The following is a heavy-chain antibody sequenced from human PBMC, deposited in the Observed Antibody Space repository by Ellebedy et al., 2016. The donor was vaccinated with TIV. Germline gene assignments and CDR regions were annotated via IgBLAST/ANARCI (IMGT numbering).Heavy chain of an antibody. CDR1: GFTFSYYS. CDR2: ISHDGSNK. V-gene: IGHV3-30-3*01. Sequence: GESLKISXAASGFTFSYYSMHWVRRAPGKGLEWVAVISHDGSNKYHAESVKGRFTISRDDSKNTLYLQMNTLRTEDTALYFCARGSSSRGYFDSWGQGTLVTVSS. J-gene: IGHJ4*02. CDR3: ARGSSSRGYFDS. D-gene: IGHD6-13*01.